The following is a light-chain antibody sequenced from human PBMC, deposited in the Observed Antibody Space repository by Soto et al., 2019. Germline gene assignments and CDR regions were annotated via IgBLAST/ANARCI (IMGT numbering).Light chain of an antibody. CDR3: QQYDSSPWT. CDR1: QSVGSSY. Sequence: EIVLTQSPGTLSLSPGERATLSCRASQSVGSSYLAWYQQKPGQAPRLLIYGASSRATGIPDRFSGSGSGTDFTLTISRLEPEDFAVYYCQQYDSSPWTFGQGPKVEIK. J-gene: IGKJ1*01. V-gene: IGKV3-20*01. CDR2: GAS.